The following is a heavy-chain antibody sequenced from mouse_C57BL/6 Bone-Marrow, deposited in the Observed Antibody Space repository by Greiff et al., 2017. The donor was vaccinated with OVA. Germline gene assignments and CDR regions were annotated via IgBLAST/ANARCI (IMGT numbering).Heavy chain of an antibody. Sequence: VKLVESGAELMKPGASVKLSCKATGYTFTGYWIEWVKQRPGHGLEWIGEILPGSGSTNYNKKFKGKATFTADTSSNTAYMQLSSLTTEDSAIYYCARTTTVVDFDYGGQGTTLTVSS. J-gene: IGHJ2*01. CDR2: ILPGSGST. CDR3: ARTTTVVDFDY. D-gene: IGHD1-1*01. V-gene: IGHV1-9*01. CDR1: GYTFTGYW.